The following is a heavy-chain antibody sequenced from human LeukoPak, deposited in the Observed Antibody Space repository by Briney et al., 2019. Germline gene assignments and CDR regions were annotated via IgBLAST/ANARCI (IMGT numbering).Heavy chain of an antibody. D-gene: IGHD2-2*01. J-gene: IGHJ4*02. CDR1: GGSISSGDYY. CDR3: ARDCSTISCPKLDY. CDR2: IYYSGSS. Sequence: PSQTLSLTCTVSGGSISSGDYYWSWIRQPPGKGLEWIGYIYYSGSSYYNPSLKSRVTMSVDTSKNQFSLKLSSVTAADTAVYYCARDCSTISCPKLDYWGQGTLVTVSS. V-gene: IGHV4-31*03.